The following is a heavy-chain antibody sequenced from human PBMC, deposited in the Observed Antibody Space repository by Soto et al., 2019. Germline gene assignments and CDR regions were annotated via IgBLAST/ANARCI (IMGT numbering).Heavy chain of an antibody. CDR2: INHSGST. D-gene: IGHD3-10*01. CDR1: GGSFRGYY. J-gene: IGHJ3*02. V-gene: IGHV4-34*01. Sequence: SETLSLTCAVYGGSFRGYYWSWIRQPPGKGLEWIGEINHSGSTNYNPSLKSRVTISVDTSKNQFSLKLSSVTAADTAVYYCARGSPIYYGSGSYAFDIWGQGTMVTVSS. CDR3: ARGSPIYYGSGSYAFDI.